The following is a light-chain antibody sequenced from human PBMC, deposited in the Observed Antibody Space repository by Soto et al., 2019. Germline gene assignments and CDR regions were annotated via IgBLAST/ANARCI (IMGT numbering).Light chain of an antibody. CDR3: AAWDDSLNGFV. CDR2: SNN. CDR1: NSNTGSNT. Sequence: QPVLTQPPSASGTPGQRVTMSCSGSNSNTGSNTVNWYQQLPRTAPKLLIYSNNERPSGVPDRFSGSKSGTSASLAISGLQSEDEADYYCAAWDDSLNGFVFVTGTKVTVL. V-gene: IGLV1-44*01. J-gene: IGLJ1*01.